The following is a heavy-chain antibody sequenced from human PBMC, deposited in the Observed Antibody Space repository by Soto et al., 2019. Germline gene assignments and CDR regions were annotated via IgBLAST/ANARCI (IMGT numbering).Heavy chain of an antibody. D-gene: IGHD4-4*01. CDR1: GFTFSSYW. CDR3: VRGLPNYSSFDS. CDR2: VSSDGSST. J-gene: IGHJ4*02. Sequence: EVQLVESGGGLVQPGESLRLSCAASGFTFSSYWMHWIRQAPGKGLVWVSRVSSDGSSTVYATSAKGRLTISRDNAKNTLYLQMNSLSDEDTAVYYCVRGLPNYSSFDSWGQGTLVTVSS. V-gene: IGHV3-74*01.